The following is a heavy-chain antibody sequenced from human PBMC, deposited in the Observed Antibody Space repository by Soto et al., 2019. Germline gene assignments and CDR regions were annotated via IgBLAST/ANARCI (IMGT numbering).Heavy chain of an antibody. D-gene: IGHD5-12*01. CDR1: GGTFSSYT. Sequence: ASVKVSCKASGGTFSSYTISWVRQAPGEGLEWMGRIIPILGIANYAQKFQGRVTITADKSTSTAYMELSSLRSEDTAVYYCASIGSGVATTRPHRTNDAFDIWGQGTMVTVSS. CDR3: ASIGSGVATTRPHRTNDAFDI. CDR2: IIPILGIA. J-gene: IGHJ3*02. V-gene: IGHV1-69*02.